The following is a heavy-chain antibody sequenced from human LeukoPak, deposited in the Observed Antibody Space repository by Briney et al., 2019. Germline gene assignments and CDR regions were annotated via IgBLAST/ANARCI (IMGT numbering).Heavy chain of an antibody. D-gene: IGHD3-10*01. CDR2: SSWNSGSI. CDR3: VKDTFPYYYGSGSFMYV. CDR1: GFTFDEYA. V-gene: IGHV3-9*01. J-gene: IGHJ6*03. Sequence: GGSLRLSCAPSGFTFDEYAMHCVRQAPGKGLEWVSGSSWNSGSIGYADSVKGRFTISIDNAKNSLYLQMNSLRAEDTALYYCVKDTFPYYYGSGSFMYVWGKGTTVTISS.